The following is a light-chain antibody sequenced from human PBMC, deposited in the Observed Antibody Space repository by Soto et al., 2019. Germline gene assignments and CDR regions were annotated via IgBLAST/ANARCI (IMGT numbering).Light chain of an antibody. CDR3: CSYAGTYTYV. CDR1: SSDVGIYNY. Sequence: LTQPRSVSGSPGQSVTISCTGTSSDVGIYNYVSWYHQHPDKAPQLRIYYVNNRPSGGPDRFAASKSGNTDCLTISALQAEDEDDYYCCSYAGTYTYVFGTGTKVTVL. CDR2: YVN. V-gene: IGLV2-11*01. J-gene: IGLJ1*01.